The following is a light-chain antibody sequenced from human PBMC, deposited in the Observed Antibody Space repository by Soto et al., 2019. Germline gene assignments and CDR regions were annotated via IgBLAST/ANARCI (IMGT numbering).Light chain of an antibody. J-gene: IGKJ5*01. CDR3: QQYGNSPPT. CDR1: ESVSRSY. V-gene: IGKV3-20*01. Sequence: EVVLTQSPGTLSLAPGEGATLSCRASESVSRSYLAWYQQRPGQAPRLLISGASRRATGIPVRFRGSGSGTDFTLTISRLDPEDFAVYFCQQYGNSPPTFGQGTRLEIK. CDR2: GAS.